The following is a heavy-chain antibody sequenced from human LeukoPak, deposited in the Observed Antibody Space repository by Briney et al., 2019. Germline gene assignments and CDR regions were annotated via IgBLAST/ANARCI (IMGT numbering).Heavy chain of an antibody. CDR1: GFTFSSYG. CDR2: ISYGGSNK. V-gene: IGHV3-30*18. J-gene: IGHJ6*04. CDR3: AKGGRGYCSGGSCYDSVSPEGLGYYYGMDV. Sequence: GGSLRLSCAASGFTFSSYGMHWVRQAPGKGLEWVAVISYGGSNKYYADSVKGRFTISRDNSKNTLYLQMNSLRAEDTAVYYCAKGGRGYCSGGSCYDSVSPEGLGYYYGMDVWGKGTTVTVSS. D-gene: IGHD2-15*01.